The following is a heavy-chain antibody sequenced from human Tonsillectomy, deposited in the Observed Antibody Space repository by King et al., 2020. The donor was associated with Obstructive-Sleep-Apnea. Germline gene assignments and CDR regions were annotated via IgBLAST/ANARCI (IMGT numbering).Heavy chain of an antibody. CDR3: ASPRYGDFSSDAFDI. J-gene: IGHJ3*02. D-gene: IGHD4-17*01. CDR1: GVIFSNYA. V-gene: IGHV3-30*04. CDR2: ISSDGSKK. Sequence: VQLVESGGGVVQPGRSLRLSCATYGVIFSNYAMNWVRQSPGKGLEWVAVISSDGSKKYYAESVKGRFTISRDKSKNMLYLQMNTLRAEDTAMFYCASPRYGDFSSDAFDICGQRTMVTVSS.